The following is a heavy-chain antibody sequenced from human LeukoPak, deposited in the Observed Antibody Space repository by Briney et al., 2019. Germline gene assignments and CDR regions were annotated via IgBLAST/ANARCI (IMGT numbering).Heavy chain of an antibody. J-gene: IGHJ4*02. D-gene: IGHD6-13*01. Sequence: GGSLRLSCVASGFTFSSYSMTWVRQAPGKGLEWLSSFTSRSRSIYYADSVKGRFTITRDNAKNLLYLQMNSLRAEDTAIYYCARENSGIAAIDIIDSWGQGNLVTVTS. CDR3: ARENSGIAAIDIIDS. V-gene: IGHV3-21*06. CDR1: GFTFSSYS. CDR2: FTSRSRSI.